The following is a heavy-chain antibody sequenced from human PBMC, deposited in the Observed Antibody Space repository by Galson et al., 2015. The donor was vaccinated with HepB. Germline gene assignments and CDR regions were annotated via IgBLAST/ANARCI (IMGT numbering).Heavy chain of an antibody. CDR3: ARVGTYCGGDCYSRFDY. CDR1: GYTFTSYA. Sequence: SVKVSCKASGYTFTSYAMHWVRQAPGQRLEWMGWINAGNGNTKYSQKFQGRVTITRDTSASTAYMELSSLRSEDTAVYYCARVGTYCGGDCYSRFDYWGQGTLVTVSS. CDR2: INAGNGNT. J-gene: IGHJ4*02. D-gene: IGHD2-21*02. V-gene: IGHV1-3*01.